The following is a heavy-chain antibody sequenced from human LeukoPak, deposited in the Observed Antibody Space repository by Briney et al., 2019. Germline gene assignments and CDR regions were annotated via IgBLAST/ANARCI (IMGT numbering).Heavy chain of an antibody. CDR2: ISYDGSNK. CDR1: GFTVSSNY. Sequence: GGSLRLSCAASGFTVSSNYMSWVRQAPGKGLEWVAVISYDGSNKYYADSVKGRFTISRDNSKNTLYLQMNSLRAEDTAVYYCVSRDGYTFDYWGQGTLVTVSS. D-gene: IGHD5-24*01. CDR3: VSRDGYTFDY. J-gene: IGHJ4*02. V-gene: IGHV3-30-3*01.